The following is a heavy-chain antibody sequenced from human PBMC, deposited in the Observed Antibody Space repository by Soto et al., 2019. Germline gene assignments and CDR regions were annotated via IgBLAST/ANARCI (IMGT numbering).Heavy chain of an antibody. J-gene: IGHJ6*02. Sequence: PSETLSLTCAVYGGSFSGYYWTWIRQPPGKGLEWIGEINHSETINFNPSLKSRLTISLDTSKKHFSLKLSSVTDADTAAYYCARADRTLVTSYSLDVWGLGTTVTVSS. CDR1: GGSFSGYY. V-gene: IGHV4-34*01. CDR3: ARADRTLVTSYSLDV. CDR2: INHSETI. D-gene: IGHD2-21*02.